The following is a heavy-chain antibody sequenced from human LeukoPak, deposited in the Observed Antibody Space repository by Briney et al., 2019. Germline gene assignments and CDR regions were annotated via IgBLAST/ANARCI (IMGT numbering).Heavy chain of an antibody. D-gene: IGHD1-1*01. J-gene: IGHJ3*02. V-gene: IGHV3-33*01. CDR2: IWYDGSNK. CDR1: GFTFSSYG. Sequence: GGSLRLYCAASGFTFSSYGMHWVRQAPGKGLEWVAVIWYDGSNKYYADSVKGRFTISRDNSKNTLYLQMNSLRAEDTAVYYCARFKVGTDTTQKNAFDIWGRGTEVAVSS. CDR3: ARFKVGTDTTQKNAFDI.